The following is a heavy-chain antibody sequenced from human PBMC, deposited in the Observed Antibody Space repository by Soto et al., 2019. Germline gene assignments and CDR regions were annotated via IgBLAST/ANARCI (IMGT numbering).Heavy chain of an antibody. V-gene: IGHV1-69*02. CDR3: ARAQWDYYYGMDV. CDR1: GGTFSSYT. Sequence: QVQLVQSGAEVKKPGSSVKDSCKASGGTFSSYTISWVRQAPGQGLEWMGRIIPILGIANYAQKFQGRVTITADKSTSTAYMELSSLRSEDTAVYYCARAQWDYYYGMDVWGQGTTVTVSS. D-gene: IGHD1-26*01. CDR2: IIPILGIA. J-gene: IGHJ6*02.